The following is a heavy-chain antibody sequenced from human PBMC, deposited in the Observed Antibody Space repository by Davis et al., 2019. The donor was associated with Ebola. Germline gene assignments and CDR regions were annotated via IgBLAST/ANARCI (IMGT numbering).Heavy chain of an antibody. D-gene: IGHD4-17*01. CDR3: ARSGAPVTTFDY. Sequence: MPSETLSLTCTVSGGSISSYYWSWIRQPPGKGLEWIGYIYYSGSTNYNPSLKSRVTISVDTSKNQFSLRLSSVTAADTAVYYCARSGAPVTTFDYWGQGTLVTVSS. J-gene: IGHJ4*02. CDR2: IYYSGST. V-gene: IGHV4-59*12. CDR1: GGSISSYY.